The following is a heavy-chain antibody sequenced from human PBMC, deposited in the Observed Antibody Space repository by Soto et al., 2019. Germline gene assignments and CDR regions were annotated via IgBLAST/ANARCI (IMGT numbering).Heavy chain of an antibody. D-gene: IGHD1-26*01. Sequence: SETLSLTCSVSNVSISSSYWNWLRQAPGKGLEWIGFVYYTGTIKYNPSLKSQVTISVDTSRNEFSLRLTSVTTADTAFYFCARDFAGRGPFDPWGPGTLVTVSS. CDR3: ARDFAGRGPFDP. CDR1: NVSISSSY. J-gene: IGHJ5*01. V-gene: IGHV4-59*01. CDR2: VYYTGTI.